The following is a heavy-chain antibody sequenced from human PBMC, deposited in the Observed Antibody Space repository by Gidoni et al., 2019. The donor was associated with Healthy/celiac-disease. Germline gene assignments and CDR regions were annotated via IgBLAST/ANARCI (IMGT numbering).Heavy chain of an antibody. Sequence: EVQLVEAGGGVGQPGGSLRLSCAAAGVTCSSYAMSWVRQAPGKGLGWFSAISGSGGSTYYADSVKGRFTISRDNSKNTLYLHMNSLRAEDTAVYYCANKMDARIAAYFHHWGQGTLVTVSS. D-gene: IGHD6-13*01. J-gene: IGHJ1*01. CDR2: ISGSGGST. CDR1: GVTCSSYA. V-gene: IGHV3-23*04. CDR3: ANKMDARIAAYFHH.